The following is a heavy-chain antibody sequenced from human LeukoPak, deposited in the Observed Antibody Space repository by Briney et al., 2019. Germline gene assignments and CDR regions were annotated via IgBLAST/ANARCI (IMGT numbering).Heavy chain of an antibody. Sequence: PGGSLRLSCAASGFTFRSYAMHWVRQAPGKGLEWVSSISSSSSYIYYADSVKGRFTISRDNAKNSLYLQMNSLRAEDTAVYYCATSTWSTYYFHYWGQGTLVTVSS. CDR3: ATSTWSTYYFHY. D-gene: IGHD5/OR15-5a*01. J-gene: IGHJ4*02. CDR1: GFTFRSYA. CDR2: ISSSSSYI. V-gene: IGHV3-21*01.